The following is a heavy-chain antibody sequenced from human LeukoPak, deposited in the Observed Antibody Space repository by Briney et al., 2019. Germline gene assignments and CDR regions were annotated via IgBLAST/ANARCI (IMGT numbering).Heavy chain of an antibody. V-gene: IGHV3-30*04. J-gene: IGHJ5*02. CDR1: GFTFSSYA. D-gene: IGHD3-22*01. CDR3: AKEFAYDSSGYYL. Sequence: GGSLRLSCAASGFTFSSYAMHWVRQAPGKGLEWVAVISYDGSNKYYADSVKGRFTVSRDNSKNTLYMQMNSLRAEDTAVYYCAKEFAYDSSGYYLWGQGTLVTVSS. CDR2: ISYDGSNK.